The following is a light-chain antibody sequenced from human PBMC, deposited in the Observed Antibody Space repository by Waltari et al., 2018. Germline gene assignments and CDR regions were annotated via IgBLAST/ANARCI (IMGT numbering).Light chain of an antibody. V-gene: IGKV2-30*02. CDR2: KVS. CDR3: MQGTHWPQT. J-gene: IGKJ1*01. Sequence: DVLLTQSPVSLPVTLGQPASMSCTSSQSLAHSDGNTYLNWFHQRPGQSPRRLISKVSRRDSGVPERFSGSGSGTDFTLRISRVAAEDVGVYYCMQGTHWPQTFGQGTKVEIK. CDR1: QSLAHSDGNTY.